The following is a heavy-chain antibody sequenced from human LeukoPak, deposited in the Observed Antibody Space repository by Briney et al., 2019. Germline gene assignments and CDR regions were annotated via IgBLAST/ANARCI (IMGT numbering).Heavy chain of an antibody. V-gene: IGHV4-59*01. CDR2: IYYSGSA. Sequence: SETLSLTCTVSGRSMSRYYGSWIRQPPGKGVEWIGYIYYSGSANYNPSLMIRVTISVDTSKNQFSLKLSAVTAAVTAVYYCARFHSNGCDYWGQGTLVTVS. J-gene: IGHJ4*02. CDR3: ARFHSNGCDY. D-gene: IGHD6-19*01. CDR1: GRSMSRYY.